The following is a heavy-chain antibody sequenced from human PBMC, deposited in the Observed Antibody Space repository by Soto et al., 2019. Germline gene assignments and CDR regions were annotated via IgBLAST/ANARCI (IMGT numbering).Heavy chain of an antibody. CDR3: AKCDGGNSAHTYTLDP. D-gene: IGHD2-21*02. Sequence: GGSLRLSCAASGFTFSGSAMHWVRQASGKGLEWVGRIRSKAYSYATAYAASVKGRFTISRDDSKNTSYLQMNSLKAEDTAVYYCAKCDGGNSAHTYTLDPWRQGTLVIVSS. J-gene: IGHJ5*02. CDR2: IRSKAYSYAT. V-gene: IGHV3-73*01. CDR1: GFTFSGSA.